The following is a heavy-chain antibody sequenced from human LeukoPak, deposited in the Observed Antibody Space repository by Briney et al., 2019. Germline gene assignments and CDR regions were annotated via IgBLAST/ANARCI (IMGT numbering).Heavy chain of an antibody. Sequence: GGSLRLSCAASGFTFSSYAMSWVRQAPGKGLEWVSAISGSGGSTYYADSVKGRFTISRDNSKNTLYLQMNSLRAEDTAVYYCAIGRGIAAAGVNWFDPWGQGTLVTVSS. CDR2: ISGSGGST. V-gene: IGHV3-23*01. CDR1: GFTFSSYA. CDR3: AIGRGIAAAGVNWFDP. J-gene: IGHJ5*02. D-gene: IGHD6-13*01.